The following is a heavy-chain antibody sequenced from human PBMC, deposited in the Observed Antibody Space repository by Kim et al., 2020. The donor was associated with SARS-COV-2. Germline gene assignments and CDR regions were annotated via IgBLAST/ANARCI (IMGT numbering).Heavy chain of an antibody. CDR3: AKDSTAVWLGTRNFDY. D-gene: IGHD6-19*01. Sequence: GGSLRLSCAASGFTFDDYAMHWVRQAPGKGLEWVSGISWNSGSIGYADSVKGRFTISRDNAKNSLYLQMNSLRAEDTALYYCAKDSTAVWLGTRNFDYWGQGTLVTVSS. CDR1: GFTFDDYA. V-gene: IGHV3-9*01. CDR2: ISWNSGSI. J-gene: IGHJ4*02.